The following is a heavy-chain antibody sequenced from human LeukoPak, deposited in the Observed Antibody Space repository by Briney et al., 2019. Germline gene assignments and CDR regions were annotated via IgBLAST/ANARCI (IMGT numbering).Heavy chain of an antibody. V-gene: IGHV3-23*01. J-gene: IGHJ4*02. D-gene: IGHD7-27*01. CDR3: AKDRDLTGDRKPGYFDC. CDR1: GLTFTSYA. CDR2: ASGIGGTT. Sequence: GGSLRLSCAVCGLTFTSYAMRWVREATGEGVEGVSAASGIGGTTFYANSVKGRFTISRDNSQNTLYLQMNSLRAEDTAIYYCAKDRDLTGDRKPGYFDCWGQGTLVTVSS.